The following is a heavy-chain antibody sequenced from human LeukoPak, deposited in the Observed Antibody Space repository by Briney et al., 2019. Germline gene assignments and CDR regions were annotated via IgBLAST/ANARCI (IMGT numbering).Heavy chain of an antibody. CDR3: AKGSCSSTSCHPAFDI. CDR1: GFTFSSYA. J-gene: IGHJ3*02. CDR2: ISGSGGST. D-gene: IGHD2-2*01. V-gene: IGHV3-23*01. Sequence: GGSLRLSCAASGFTFSSYAMSWVRQAPGKGLEWVSAISGSGGSTYYADSVKGPFTISRDNSKNTLYLQMKSLRPEDTAVYYCAKGSCSSTSCHPAFDIWGQGTMVTVSS.